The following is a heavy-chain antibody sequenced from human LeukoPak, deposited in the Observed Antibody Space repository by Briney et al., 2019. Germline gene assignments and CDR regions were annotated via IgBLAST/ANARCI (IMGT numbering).Heavy chain of an antibody. J-gene: IGHJ6*03. D-gene: IGHD3-3*01. CDR1: GGSISSSHYY. CDR2: IYYSGST. Sequence: SETLSLTCSVSGGSISSSHYYWGWIRQPPGKGLEWIGSIYYSGSTDYNTSLRSRLTISVDMSKNQFSLKMGSVTAADTAIYYCARRTMIFGVAAYMDVWGKGTTVTVSS. V-gene: IGHV4-39*01. CDR3: ARRTMIFGVAAYMDV.